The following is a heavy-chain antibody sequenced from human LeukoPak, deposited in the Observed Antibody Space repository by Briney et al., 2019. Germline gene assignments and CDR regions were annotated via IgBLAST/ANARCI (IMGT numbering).Heavy chain of an antibody. D-gene: IGHD3-16*01. CDR2: IYYSGST. CDR3: ARETSQKGAHFMDV. Sequence: SETLSLTCTVSGGPISSSSYYWGWIRQPPGKGLEWIGSIYYSGSTYYNPSLKSRVTISVDTSKNQFSLKLSSVTAADTAVYYCARETSQKGAHFMDVWGKGTTVTISS. V-gene: IGHV4-39*07. J-gene: IGHJ6*03. CDR1: GGPISSSSYY.